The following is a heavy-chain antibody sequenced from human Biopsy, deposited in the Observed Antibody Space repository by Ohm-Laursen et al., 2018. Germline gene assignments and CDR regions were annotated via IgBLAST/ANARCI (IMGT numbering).Heavy chain of an antibody. J-gene: IGHJ6*02. V-gene: IGHV3-30*18. CDR3: AKSYGDYWGDYYYGLDV. CDR1: AFPCTASA. CDR2: ISYDGSNK. D-gene: IGHD4-17*01. Sequence: RLSRAATAFPCTASAVRRGLEGGNRGQVGVALISYDGSNKYYADSVKGRSTISRDNSKNTLHLQMNSLRAEDTAIYYCAKSYGDYWGDYYYGLDVWGQGATVTVSS.